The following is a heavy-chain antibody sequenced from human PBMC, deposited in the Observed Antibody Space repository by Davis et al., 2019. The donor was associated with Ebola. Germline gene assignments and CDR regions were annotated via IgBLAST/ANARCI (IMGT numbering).Heavy chain of an antibody. CDR2: ISHDGSTT. CDR3: ARDWASYYDILTGPFDY. V-gene: IGHV3-30*04. CDR1: GFTFSRYP. D-gene: IGHD3-9*01. Sequence: GGSLRLSCAASGFTFSRYPIHWVRQAPGKGLEWVAVISHDGSTTYYADSVKGRFTISRDNAKNTLYLQMNSLRAEDTAVYYCARDWASYYDILTGPFDYWGQGTLVTVSS. J-gene: IGHJ4*02.